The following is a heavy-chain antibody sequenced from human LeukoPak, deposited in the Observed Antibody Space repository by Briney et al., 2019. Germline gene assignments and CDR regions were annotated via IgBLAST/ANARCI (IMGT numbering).Heavy chain of an antibody. Sequence: GGSLRLSCAASGFTFSSYWMSWVRQAPGKGLDWVSYISSSGTTMYYADSVKGRFTISRDNAKNSLYLQMNSLRDEDTAVYYCAVEGYCSGGACYTNWFDPWGQGTLVTVSS. V-gene: IGHV3-48*02. CDR3: AVEGYCSGGACYTNWFDP. D-gene: IGHD2-15*01. CDR1: GFTFSSYW. CDR2: ISSSGTTM. J-gene: IGHJ5*02.